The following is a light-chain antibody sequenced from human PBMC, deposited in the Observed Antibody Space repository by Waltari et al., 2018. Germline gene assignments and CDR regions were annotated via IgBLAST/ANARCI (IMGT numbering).Light chain of an antibody. V-gene: IGKV4-1*01. CDR1: QSVLSRSRNKNY. Sequence: DIVMTQSPDSLAVSLGERATINCKSSQSVLSRSRNKNYLGWYQQKPGLPPKLLIYWASTRESGVPDRFSGSGSGTDFTLTISSLQAEDVAVYYCQQYYSSPVTFGQGTRLEIK. J-gene: IGKJ5*01. CDR3: QQYYSSPVT. CDR2: WAS.